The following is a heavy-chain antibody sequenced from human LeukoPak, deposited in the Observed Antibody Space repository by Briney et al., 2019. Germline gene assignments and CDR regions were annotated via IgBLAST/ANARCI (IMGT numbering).Heavy chain of an antibody. V-gene: IGHV4-31*03. CDR3: ARGAGRDFWSGTFDY. D-gene: IGHD3-3*01. CDR2: IYYSGST. CDR1: GGSISSGGYY. J-gene: IGHJ4*02. Sequence: SQTLSLTCTVSGGSISSGGYYWSWIRQHPGKGLEWIGYIYYSGSTYYNPSLKSRVTISVDTSKNQFSPKLSSVTAADTAVYYCARGAGRDFWSGTFDYWGQGTLVTVSS.